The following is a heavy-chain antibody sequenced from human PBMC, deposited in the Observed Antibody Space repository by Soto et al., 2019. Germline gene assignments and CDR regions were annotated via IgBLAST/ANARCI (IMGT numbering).Heavy chain of an antibody. CDR3: ARDGSSSWFWSDP. CDR2: ISAYNGNT. Sequence: ALVKGSCKASGYIFTSYGISWVRHAPGQGLEWMGWISAYNGNTNYAQKLQGRVTMTTDTSTSTAYMELRSLRSDDTAVYYCARDGSSSWFWSDPWGQGTLVTVSS. J-gene: IGHJ5*02. V-gene: IGHV1-18*01. CDR1: GYIFTSYG. D-gene: IGHD6-13*01.